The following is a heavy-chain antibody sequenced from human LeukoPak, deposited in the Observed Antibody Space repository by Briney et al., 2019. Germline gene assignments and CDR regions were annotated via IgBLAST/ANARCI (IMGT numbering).Heavy chain of an antibody. Sequence: KPSETLSLTCAVYGGSFSGYYWSWIRPPPGKGLEWIGEINHSGSTNYNPSLKSRVTISVDTSKNQFSLKLSSVTAADTAVYYCARGFMGSGYYYRYFQHWGQGTLVTVSS. V-gene: IGHV4-34*01. J-gene: IGHJ1*01. D-gene: IGHD3-22*01. CDR2: INHSGST. CDR1: GGSFSGYY. CDR3: ARGFMGSGYYYRYFQH.